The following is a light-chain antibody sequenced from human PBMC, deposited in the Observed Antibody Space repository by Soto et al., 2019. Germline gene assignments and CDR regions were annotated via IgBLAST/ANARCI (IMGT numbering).Light chain of an antibody. CDR3: QQCHSPPCT. J-gene: IGKJ5*01. Sequence: DIQMTQSPSSLSASVGDGVSITCRASQSISFSLNWYHQRPGKAPKLLIYAASSLPSGVPSRFSGSGSGTDFTLTISSLQLEDFGTYYCQQCHSPPCTFGQGTRLEIK. CDR2: AAS. CDR1: QSISFS. V-gene: IGKV1-39*01.